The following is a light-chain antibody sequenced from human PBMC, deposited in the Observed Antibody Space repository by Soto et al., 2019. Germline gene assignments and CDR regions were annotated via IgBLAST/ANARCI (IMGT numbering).Light chain of an antibody. V-gene: IGKV3-15*01. CDR1: QSVSSN. CDR3: QQYNNWPPWT. J-gene: IGKJ1*01. Sequence: EIVMTQSPATLSVSPGERATLSCRASQSVSSNLAWYQHKPGQAPRLLIYGASTRATGIPARFSGSGSGTDFTLSISSLHSEDFAVYYCQQYNNWPPWTFGQGTRVDIK. CDR2: GAS.